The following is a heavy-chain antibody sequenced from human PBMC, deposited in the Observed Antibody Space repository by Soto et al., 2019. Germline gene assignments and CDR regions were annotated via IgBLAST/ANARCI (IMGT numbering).Heavy chain of an antibody. Sequence: QPWGSLRLSCSGSGFTVSSFGMHWVRQAPGKGLEHVSTLSSNGIGTYYADSVKGRFTFSRDNAKNTLYLQMSSVRTEDTAVYYCVTDMGQAAVRIRCPYGLDDWGLGTTVTVSS. CDR1: GFTVSSFG. J-gene: IGHJ6*02. D-gene: IGHD6-6*01. CDR3: VTDMGQAAVRIRCPYGLDD. CDR2: LSSNGIGT. V-gene: IGHV3-64D*06.